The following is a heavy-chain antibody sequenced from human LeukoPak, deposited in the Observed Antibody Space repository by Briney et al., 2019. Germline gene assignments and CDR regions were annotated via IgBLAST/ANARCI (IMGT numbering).Heavy chain of an antibody. CDR1: GGSVSSTNYC. CDR2: VCDHGTT. Sequence: MPSETLSLTCTVSGGSVSSTNYCWGWIRQPPGKGLEWIGSVCDHGTTFYNPSLKSRLTMSVDTSKNQFSLRLSFVTAADTSVYYCARHDYDSSGYRRDYYFDFWGQGTPVTVSS. J-gene: IGHJ4*02. D-gene: IGHD3-22*01. V-gene: IGHV4-39*01. CDR3: ARHDYDSSGYRRDYYFDF.